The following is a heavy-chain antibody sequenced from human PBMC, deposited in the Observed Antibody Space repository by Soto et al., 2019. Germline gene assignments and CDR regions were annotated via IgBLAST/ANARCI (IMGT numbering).Heavy chain of an antibody. D-gene: IGHD5-12*01. CDR3: ARIRRWLPMRYYFDY. CDR2: INHSGST. V-gene: IGHV4-34*01. Sequence: SETLSLTCAVYGGSFSGYYWSWIRQPPGKGLEWIGEINHSGSTNYNPSLKSRVTISVDTSKNQFSLKLSSVTAADTAVYYCARIRRWLPMRYYFDYWGQGTLVTVSS. CDR1: GGSFSGYY. J-gene: IGHJ4*02.